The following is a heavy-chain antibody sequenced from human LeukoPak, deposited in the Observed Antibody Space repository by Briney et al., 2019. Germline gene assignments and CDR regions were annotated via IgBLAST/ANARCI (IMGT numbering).Heavy chain of an antibody. CDR2: ISSSSSYT. D-gene: IGHD3-22*01. V-gene: IGHV3-11*06. CDR1: GFTFSDYY. CDR3: ARDGDSSGYYAAFDI. J-gene: IGHJ3*02. Sequence: GGSLRLSCAASGFTFSDYYMSWIRQAPGKGLEWVSYISSSSSYTNYADSVKGRFTISRDNAKNSLYLQMNSLRAEDTAVYYCARDGDSSGYYAAFDIWGQGTMVTVSS.